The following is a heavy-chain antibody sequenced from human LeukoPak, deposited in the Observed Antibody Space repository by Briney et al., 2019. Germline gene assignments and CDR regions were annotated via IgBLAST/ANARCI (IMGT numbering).Heavy chain of an antibody. CDR3: ARGTTNCSSASCYVAWDWFDP. CDR1: GGTFSSYA. D-gene: IGHD2-2*01. J-gene: IGHJ5*02. V-gene: IGHV1-69*06. CDR2: IIPIFGTA. Sequence: GASVKVSCKASGGTFSSYAISWVRQAPGQGLEWMGGIIPIFGTANYAQKFQGRVTITADKSTSTAYMELSSLRSEDTAVYYCARGTTNCSSASCYVAWDWFDPWGQGTLVTVSS.